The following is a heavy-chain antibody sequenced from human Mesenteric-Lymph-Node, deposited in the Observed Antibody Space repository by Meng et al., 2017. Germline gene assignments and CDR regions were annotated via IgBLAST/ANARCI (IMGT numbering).Heavy chain of an antibody. CDR3: ARDPSSGWYGPRTLDY. CDR2: IWYDGSNK. J-gene: IGHJ4*02. CDR1: GFTFSSYG. Sequence: GESLKISCAASGFTFSSYGMHWVRQAPGKWLEWVAVIWYDGSNKYYADSVKGRFTISRDNSKNTLYLQMNSLRAEDTAVYYCARDPSSGWYGPRTLDYWGQGTLVTVSS. D-gene: IGHD6-19*01. V-gene: IGHV3-33*01.